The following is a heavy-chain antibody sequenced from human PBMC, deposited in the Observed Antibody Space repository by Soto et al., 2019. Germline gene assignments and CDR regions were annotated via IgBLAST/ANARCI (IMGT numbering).Heavy chain of an antibody. CDR3: ARSRVGILTGAYYYYYYMDV. CDR2: IYYSGST. Sequence: SETLSLTCTVSGCSIISYYWSWIRQPPGKGLEWIGYIYYSGSTNYNPSLKSRVTISVDTSKDQFSLKLSSVTAADTAVYYCARSRVGILTGAYYYYYYMDVWGKGTTVTVSS. D-gene: IGHD3-9*01. J-gene: IGHJ6*03. V-gene: IGHV4-59*01. CDR1: GCSIISYY.